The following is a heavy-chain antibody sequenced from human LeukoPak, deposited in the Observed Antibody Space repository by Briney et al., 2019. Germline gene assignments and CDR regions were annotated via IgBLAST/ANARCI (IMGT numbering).Heavy chain of an antibody. V-gene: IGHV4-61*01. CDR3: ARSQRRGGLGLGSGSPSRFYYYYYMDV. D-gene: IGHD3-10*01. J-gene: IGHJ6*03. CDR2: IYYSGST. Sequence: SETLSLTCSFSGYSISSGYYWSWIRQPPGKGLEWIGYIYYSGSTNYNPSLKSRVTISVDTSKNQFSLKLSSVTAADTAVYYCARSQRRGGLGLGSGSPSRFYYYYYMDVWGKGTTVTISS. CDR1: GYSISSGYY.